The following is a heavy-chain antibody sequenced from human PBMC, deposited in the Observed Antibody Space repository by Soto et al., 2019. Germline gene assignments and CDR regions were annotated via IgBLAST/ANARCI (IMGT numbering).Heavy chain of an antibody. CDR3: AIDALIVLMVYAPDY. V-gene: IGHV3-33*01. Sequence: QVQLVESWGGVVQPGRSLRLSCAAAGFTFSSYGMHWVRQAPGKGLEWLAVIWYDGSNNYYADSVKGRFTISRANSKNTLYLQMNGLRAEDRAVYYCAIDALIVLMVYAPDYWGQGTLVTVSS. J-gene: IGHJ4*02. D-gene: IGHD2-8*01. CDR2: IWYDGSNN. CDR1: GFTFSSYG.